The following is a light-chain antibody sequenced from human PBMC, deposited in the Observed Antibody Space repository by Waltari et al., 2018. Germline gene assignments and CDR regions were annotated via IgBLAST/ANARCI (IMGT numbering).Light chain of an antibody. CDR2: DHD. V-gene: IGLV1-51*01. CDR1: GSNIGINY. Sequence: QSVLTQPPSVSAAPGQKVTISCSGSGSNIGINYVSWYQQLPGAVPKLIIYDHDKRPSGIPDRFSVSKSGTSATLGITGLQTGDEADYYCGAWDTSLNTYVFGTGTKVTVL. J-gene: IGLJ1*01. CDR3: GAWDTSLNTYV.